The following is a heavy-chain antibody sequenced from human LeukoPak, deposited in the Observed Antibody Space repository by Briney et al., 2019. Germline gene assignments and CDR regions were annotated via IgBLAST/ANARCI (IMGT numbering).Heavy chain of an antibody. CDR2: ISNSGDST. V-gene: IGHV3-64D*06. D-gene: IGHD1-14*01. CDR1: GLTFSNYA. CDR3: VKYNSGLYDF. Sequence: GGSLRLSCSAYGLTFSNYAFHWVRQAPGKGRECASAISNSGDSTYYADHVKGRFTISRDNSNKALYLQMSSLRAEDTAVYYCVKYNSGLYDFWGQEILVTVSS. J-gene: IGHJ4*02.